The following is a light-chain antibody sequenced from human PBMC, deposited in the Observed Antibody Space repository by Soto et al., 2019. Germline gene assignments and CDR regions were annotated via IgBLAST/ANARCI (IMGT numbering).Light chain of an antibody. CDR1: QSISSN. CDR3: QQYNKWPPLT. J-gene: IGKJ4*01. CDR2: DAS. Sequence: EIVMTQSPATLSVSPGERATLSCRASQSISSNLAWYQQKPGQAPRLLIYDASTRATGIPGRFSGSGFGTECTLNISLLQSEDFVVYYCQQYNKWPPLTFGGGTKVEIK. V-gene: IGKV3-15*01.